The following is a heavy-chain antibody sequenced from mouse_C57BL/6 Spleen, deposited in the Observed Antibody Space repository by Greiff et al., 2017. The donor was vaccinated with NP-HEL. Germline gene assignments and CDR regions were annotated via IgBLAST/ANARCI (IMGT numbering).Heavy chain of an antibody. CDR2: IDPENGDT. CDR3: TTGGTRYFDY. CDR1: GFNIKDDY. J-gene: IGHJ2*01. D-gene: IGHD4-1*01. Sequence: EVKLMESGAELVRPGASVKLSCTASGFNIKDDYMHWVKQRPEQGLEWIGWIDPENGDTEYASKFQGKATITADTSSNTAYLQLSSLTSEDTAVYYCTTGGTRYFDYWGQGNTLTVSS. V-gene: IGHV14-4*01.